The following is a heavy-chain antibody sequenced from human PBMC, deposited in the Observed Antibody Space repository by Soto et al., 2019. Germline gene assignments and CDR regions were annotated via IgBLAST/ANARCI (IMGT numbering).Heavy chain of an antibody. J-gene: IGHJ5*02. V-gene: IGHV4-39*01. CDR3: ATDDLYYDFWSGYYRRRNWFDP. D-gene: IGHD3-3*01. CDR1: GGSISSSSYY. Sequence: PETLSLTCTVSGGSISSSSYYWGWIRQPPGKGLEWIGSIYYSGSTYYNPSLKSRVTISVDTSKNQFSLKLSSVTAADTAVYYCATDDLYYDFWSGYYRRRNWFDPRGQGTLVRVSS. CDR2: IYYSGST.